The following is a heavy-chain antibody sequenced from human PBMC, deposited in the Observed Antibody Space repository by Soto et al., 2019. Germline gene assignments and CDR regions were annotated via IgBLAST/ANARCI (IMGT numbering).Heavy chain of an antibody. J-gene: IGHJ6*02. V-gene: IGHV4-34*01. Sequence: QVQLQQWGAGLLKPSETLSLTCAVYGGSFSGYYWSWIRQPPGKGLEWIGEINHSGSTNYNPPLMSRVTISVDTSKHQFCRKLSSVTAADTAVYYCARYVPTSGKRKNYGMDVWGQGTTVTVSS. D-gene: IGHD2-8*01. CDR2: INHSGST. CDR3: ARYVPTSGKRKNYGMDV. CDR1: GGSFSGYY.